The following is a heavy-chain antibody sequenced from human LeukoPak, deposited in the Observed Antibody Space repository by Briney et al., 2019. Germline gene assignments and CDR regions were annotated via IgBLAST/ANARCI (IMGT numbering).Heavy chain of an antibody. J-gene: IGHJ5*02. CDR2: IHYSGST. CDR1: GGSISSYY. D-gene: IGHD6-13*01. Sequence: SETLSLTCTVSGGSISSYYWSWIRQPPGKGLEWIGYIHYSGSTNYNPSLKSRVTISVDTSKNQFSLKLSSVTAADTAVYYCARMSSNWPHWFGPWGQGTLVTVSS. V-gene: IGHV4-59*01. CDR3: ARMSSNWPHWFGP.